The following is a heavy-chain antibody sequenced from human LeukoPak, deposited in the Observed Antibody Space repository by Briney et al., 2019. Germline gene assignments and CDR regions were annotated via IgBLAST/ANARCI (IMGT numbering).Heavy chain of an antibody. CDR1: GGSISSGGYY. D-gene: IGHD3-16*01. CDR2: IFGSGST. Sequence: PSETLSLTCTVSGGSISSGGYYWSWVRQHPGKGLEWIGSIFGSGSTYYNPSLKSRLTISVDTSKNQFSLKLTSVIAADTAVYYCARDFTGGTFDTWGQGTMVSVSS. CDR3: ARDFTGGTFDT. V-gene: IGHV4-31*03. J-gene: IGHJ3*02.